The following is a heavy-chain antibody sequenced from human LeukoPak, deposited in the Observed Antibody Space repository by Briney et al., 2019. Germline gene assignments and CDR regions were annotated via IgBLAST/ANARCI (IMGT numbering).Heavy chain of an antibody. D-gene: IGHD1-1*01. CDR3: TRGPPRGKYYYMDV. Sequence: PGGSLRLSCAASGFTFSSFYRHWVRQPTGQGLEWVSTIGAASYTYYPGSVEGRFTLSRDNAKNPLYLQMNSLTAGDTAVYYCTRGPPRGKYYYMDVWGKGTTVTVSS. CDR1: GFTFSSFY. CDR2: IGAASYT. V-gene: IGHV3-13*01. J-gene: IGHJ6*03.